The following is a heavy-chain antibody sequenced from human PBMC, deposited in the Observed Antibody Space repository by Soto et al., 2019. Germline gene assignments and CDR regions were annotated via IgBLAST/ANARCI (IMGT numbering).Heavy chain of an antibody. Sequence: SETLSLTCAVYGGSFSGYYWSWIRQPPGKGLEWIGDINHSGSTNYNPSLKSRVTISVDTSKNQFSLKLSSVTAADTAVYYCARVLRWLDVWGKGTTVTVSS. J-gene: IGHJ6*04. V-gene: IGHV4-34*01. D-gene: IGHD2-21*01. CDR3: ARVLRWLDV. CDR2: INHSGST. CDR1: GGSFSGYY.